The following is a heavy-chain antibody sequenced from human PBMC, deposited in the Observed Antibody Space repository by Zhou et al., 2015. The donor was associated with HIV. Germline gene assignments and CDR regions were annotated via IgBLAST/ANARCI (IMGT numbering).Heavy chain of an antibody. CDR2: VHPKNNYA. D-gene: IGHD6-13*01. V-gene: IGHV1-2*02. Sequence: QGQLAQSGTEVRTPGASVKVSCKTSGYVFSDYFLHWLRQTPGHGLEWMGWVHPKNNYARYAPKFQGRVTLTRDPSIRTAYMEVTTLTAADTAVYYCARFRAHISGSWRNWYFDLWGRGTLVTVSS. CDR1: GYVFSDYF. CDR3: ARFRAHISGSWRNWYFDL. J-gene: IGHJ2*01.